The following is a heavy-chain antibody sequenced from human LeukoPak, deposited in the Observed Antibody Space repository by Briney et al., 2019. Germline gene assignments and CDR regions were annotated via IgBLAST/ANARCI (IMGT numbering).Heavy chain of an antibody. CDR2: ISSSSSYI. Sequence: GGSLRLSCAASGFTFSSYSMNWVRQAPGKGLEWVSSISSSSSYIYYADSVKGRFTISRDNAKNSLYLQMNSLRAEDTAVYYCASPYYDFWSGYYPLSCWGQGTLVTVSS. CDR3: ASPYYDFWSGYYPLSC. D-gene: IGHD3-3*01. CDR1: GFTFSSYS. V-gene: IGHV3-21*01. J-gene: IGHJ4*02.